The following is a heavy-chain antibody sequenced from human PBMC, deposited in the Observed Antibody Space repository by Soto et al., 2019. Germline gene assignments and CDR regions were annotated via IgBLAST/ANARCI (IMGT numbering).Heavy chain of an antibody. Sequence: SVKVSCKASGGTFSSYAISWVRQAPGQGLEWMGGIIPIFGTANYAQKFQGRVTITADESTSTAYMELSSLRSEDTAVYYCARVFSRITIFGVVITQDAFDIWGQGTMVTVSS. CDR3: ARVFSRITIFGVVITQDAFDI. V-gene: IGHV1-69*13. J-gene: IGHJ3*02. CDR1: GGTFSSYA. D-gene: IGHD3-3*01. CDR2: IIPIFGTA.